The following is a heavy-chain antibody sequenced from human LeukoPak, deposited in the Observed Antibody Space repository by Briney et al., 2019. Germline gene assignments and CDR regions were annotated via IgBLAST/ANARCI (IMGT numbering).Heavy chain of an antibody. Sequence: GGSLRLSCAASGFTFSNYAMTWVRQAPGKGLQWVSGISGGGAGTAYADSVKGRFTISRDNSKNTLFLQMNSLRAEDTAVYYCAKSGYTYGYGSYFDYWGQGALVTVSS. V-gene: IGHV3-23*01. J-gene: IGHJ4*02. CDR1: GFTFSNYA. D-gene: IGHD5-18*01. CDR3: AKSGYTYGYGSYFDY. CDR2: ISGGGAGT.